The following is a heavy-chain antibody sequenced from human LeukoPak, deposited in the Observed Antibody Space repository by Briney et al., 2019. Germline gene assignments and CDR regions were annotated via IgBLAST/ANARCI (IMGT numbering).Heavy chain of an antibody. V-gene: IGHV4-34*01. CDR1: GGSFSGYY. Sequence: SETLSLTCAVYGGSFSGYYWSWIRQPPGKGLEWIGEINHSGSTNYNPSLKSRVTISVDTSKNQFSLKLSSVTAADTAVYYCARRLATMVRGVVSYYYYYMDVWGKGTTVTIAS. CDR3: ARRLATMVRGVVSYYYYYMDV. D-gene: IGHD3-10*01. J-gene: IGHJ6*03. CDR2: INHSGST.